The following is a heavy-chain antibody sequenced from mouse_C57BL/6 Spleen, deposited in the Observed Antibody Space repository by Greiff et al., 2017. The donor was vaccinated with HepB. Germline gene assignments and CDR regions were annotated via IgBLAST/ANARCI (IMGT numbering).Heavy chain of an antibody. Sequence: EVKLVESGGGLVKPGGSLKLSCAASGFTFSSYAMSWVRQTPEKRLEWVATISDGGSYTYYPDNVKGRFTISRDNAKNNLYLQMSHLKSEDTAMYYCARDRGLYDGYPDYWGQGTTLTVSS. CDR3: ARDRGLYDGYPDY. D-gene: IGHD2-3*01. CDR1: GFTFSSYA. J-gene: IGHJ2*01. CDR2: ISDGGSYT. V-gene: IGHV5-4*01.